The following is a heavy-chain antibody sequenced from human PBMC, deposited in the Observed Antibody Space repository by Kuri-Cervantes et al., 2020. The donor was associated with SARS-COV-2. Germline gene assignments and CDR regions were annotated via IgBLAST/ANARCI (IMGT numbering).Heavy chain of an antibody. V-gene: IGHV1-2*02. CDR1: GYTFTGYY. J-gene: IGHJ5*02. D-gene: IGHD3-10*01. CDR2: INPNSGGT. CDR3: ARDLWSVVRGVIARWFDP. Sequence: ASVKVSCKASGYTFTGYYMHWVRQAPGQGLEWMGWINPNSGGTNYAQEFQGRVTITRDTSISTAYMELSRLRSDDTAVYYCARDLWSVVRGVIARWFDPWGQGTLVTVSS.